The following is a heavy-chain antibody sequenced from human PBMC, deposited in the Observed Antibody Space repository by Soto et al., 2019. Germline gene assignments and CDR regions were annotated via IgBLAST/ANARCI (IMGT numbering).Heavy chain of an antibody. V-gene: IGHV3-7*01. J-gene: IGHJ6*03. CDR2: IKQDGSEK. CDR3: ARVIQGLYGSRSYYNYYYYYMDV. Sequence: EVQLVESGGGLVQPGGSLRLSCAASGFTFSSYWMSWVRQAPGKGLEWVANIKQDGSEKYYVDSVKGRFTISRDNAKNSLYLQMNGLRAEDTAVYYCARVIQGLYGSRSYYNYYYYYMDVWGKGTTVTVSS. CDR1: GFTFSSYW. D-gene: IGHD3-10*01.